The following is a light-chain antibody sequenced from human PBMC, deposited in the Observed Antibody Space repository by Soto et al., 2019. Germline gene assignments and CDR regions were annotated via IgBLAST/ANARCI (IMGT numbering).Light chain of an antibody. CDR3: AAWDDSLNGRV. V-gene: IGLV1-44*01. CDR2: YDN. Sequence: QSVLTQPTSASGTPGQRVTISCSGSNSNIGSNTVNWYQQRPGTAPKLLIYYDNLRPSGVPDRISGSKSGTSASLAISGLQFDDEADYYCAAWDDSLNGRVFGTGTKLTVL. J-gene: IGLJ1*01. CDR1: NSNIGSNT.